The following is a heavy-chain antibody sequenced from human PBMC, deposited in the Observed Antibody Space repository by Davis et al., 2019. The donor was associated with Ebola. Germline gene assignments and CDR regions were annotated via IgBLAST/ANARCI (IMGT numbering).Heavy chain of an antibody. Sequence: AASVKVSCKASGYTFTSYYMHWVRQVPGQGLEWVGIINPSGGSTSYAQKFQGRVTMTRDTSTSTVYMELSSLRSEDTAVYYCAGSRFGGGNVRGFGDYWGQGTLVTVSS. D-gene: IGHD4-23*01. CDR3: AGSRFGGGNVRGFGDY. J-gene: IGHJ4*02. CDR1: GYTFTSYY. CDR2: INPSGGST. V-gene: IGHV1-46*01.